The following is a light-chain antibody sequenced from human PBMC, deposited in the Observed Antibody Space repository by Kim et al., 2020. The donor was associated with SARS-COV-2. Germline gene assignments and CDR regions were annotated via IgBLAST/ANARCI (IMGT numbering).Light chain of an antibody. Sequence: ASVKLTCTLSSGHNKSAIAWQQQQAEKGPRYLMKLDSDGSHTKGDGIPDRFSGSSSGTERYLTISSLQSEDEADYYCQTWATGIQVFGGGTQLTVL. CDR1: SGHNKSA. CDR3: QTWATGIQV. V-gene: IGLV4-69*02. J-gene: IGLJ3*02. CDR2: LDSDGSH.